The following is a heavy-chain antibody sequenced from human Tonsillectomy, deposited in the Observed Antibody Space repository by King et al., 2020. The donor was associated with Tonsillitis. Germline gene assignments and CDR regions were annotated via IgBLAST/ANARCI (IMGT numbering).Heavy chain of an antibody. J-gene: IGHJ3*02. CDR1: GYTFTSYG. CDR3: ARDAYDFLTPWGRDAFDI. V-gene: IGHV1-18*01. CDR2: ISAYNGNT. D-gene: IGHD3-9*01. Sequence: VQLVESGAEVKKPGASVKVSCKTSGYTFTSYGISWVRQAPGQGLEWMGWISAYNGNTNYAQKLQGRVTMTTDTSTSTAYMELRSLRSDDTAMYYCARDAYDFLTPWGRDAFDIWGQGTMVTVSS.